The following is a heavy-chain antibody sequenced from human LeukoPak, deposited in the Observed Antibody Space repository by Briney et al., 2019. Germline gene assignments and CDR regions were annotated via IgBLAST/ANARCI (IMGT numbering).Heavy chain of an antibody. CDR2: IWYDGSNK. J-gene: IGHJ4*02. CDR3: ARARFLEWLVPFDY. Sequence: GGSLRLSCAASGFTFSSYGMHWVRQAPGKGLEWVAVIWYDGSNKYYADSVKGRFTISRDNSKNTLYLQMNSQRAGDTAVYYCARARFLEWLVPFDYWGQGTLVTVSS. V-gene: IGHV3-33*01. CDR1: GFTFSSYG. D-gene: IGHD3-3*01.